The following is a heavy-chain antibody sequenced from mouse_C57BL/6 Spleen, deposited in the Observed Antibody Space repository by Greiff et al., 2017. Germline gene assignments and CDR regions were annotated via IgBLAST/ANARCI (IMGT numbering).Heavy chain of an antibody. V-gene: IGHV1-82*01. CDR1: GYAFSSSW. Sequence: VKLMESGPELVKPGASVKISCKASGYAFSSSWMNWVKQRPGKGLEWIGRIYPGDGDTNYNGKFKGKATLTADKSSSTAYMQLSSLTSEDSAVYFCARGYYGSSSDYWGQGTTLTVSS. D-gene: IGHD1-1*01. J-gene: IGHJ2*01. CDR3: ARGYYGSSSDY. CDR2: IYPGDGDT.